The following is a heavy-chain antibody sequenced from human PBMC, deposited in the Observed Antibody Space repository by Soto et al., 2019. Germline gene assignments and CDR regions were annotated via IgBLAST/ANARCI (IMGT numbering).Heavy chain of an antibody. Sequence: GGSLRLSCAASGFTFSSYAMSWVRQAPGKGLEWVSAISGSGGSTYYADSVKGRFTISRDNSKNTLYLQMNSLRAEDTAVYYCAKDRYDILTGYWFDPWGQGNLVTVSS. J-gene: IGHJ5*02. D-gene: IGHD3-9*01. CDR1: GFTFSSYA. CDR2: ISGSGGST. CDR3: AKDRYDILTGYWFDP. V-gene: IGHV3-23*01.